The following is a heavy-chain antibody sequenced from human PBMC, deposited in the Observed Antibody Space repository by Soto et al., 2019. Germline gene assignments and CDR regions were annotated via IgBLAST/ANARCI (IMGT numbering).Heavy chain of an antibody. J-gene: IGHJ4*02. D-gene: IGHD6-13*01. CDR2: IIPNFGTV. CDR3: ASGQQLLGDFDY. CDR1: GGTFSSHA. V-gene: IGHV1-69*14. Sequence: QVQLVQSGAEVKKPGSSVKVSCKASGGTFSSHAVSWVRQAPGQGLEWMGGIIPNFGTVNYAQKFQGRVTITAEKSTSTAYMELSSLRSDDSAIYYCASGQQLLGDFDYWGQGTLVTVSS.